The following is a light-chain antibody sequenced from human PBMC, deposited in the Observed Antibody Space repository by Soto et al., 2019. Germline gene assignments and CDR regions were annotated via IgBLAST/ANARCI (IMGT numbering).Light chain of an antibody. CDR3: HQYNNWHT. CDR2: GAS. V-gene: IGKV3-15*01. Sequence: EIVMTQFPATLSVSPGERATLSCRASQSVSSNLAWYQQKPGQAPRLLIYGASTRATGVPARFSGTGSGTEFTLTISSLQSEDFAVYYCHQYNNWHTFGQGTKLEIK. CDR1: QSVSSN. J-gene: IGKJ2*01.